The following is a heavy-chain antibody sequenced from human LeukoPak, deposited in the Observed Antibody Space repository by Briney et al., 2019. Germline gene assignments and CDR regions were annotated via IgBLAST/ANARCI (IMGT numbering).Heavy chain of an antibody. CDR3: ARIHSNYPFDI. V-gene: IGHV3-21*01. J-gene: IGHJ3*02. CDR1: GFTFSSYS. D-gene: IGHD4-11*01. Sequence: PGGSLRLSCAASGFTFSSYSMNWVRQALGKGLEWVSSISSSSSYIYYADSVKGRFTISRDNAKNSLYLQMNSLRAEDTAVYYCARIHSNYPFDIWGQGTMVTVSS. CDR2: ISSSSSYI.